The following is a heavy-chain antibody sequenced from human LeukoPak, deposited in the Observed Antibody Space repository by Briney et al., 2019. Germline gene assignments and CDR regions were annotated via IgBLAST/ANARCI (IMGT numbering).Heavy chain of an antibody. J-gene: IGHJ3*02. CDR2: IYSSETT. CDR1: VRSITGYH. CDR3: ARRNDFDI. Sequence: SETLSLTCTVSVRSITGYHWSWIRQPPEKGLEWIGYIYSSETTNYKPSLKSRVTISVDTSKNQFSLKLTSVTAADTAIYYCARRNDFDIWGQGTMVTVSS. V-gene: IGHV4-4*08.